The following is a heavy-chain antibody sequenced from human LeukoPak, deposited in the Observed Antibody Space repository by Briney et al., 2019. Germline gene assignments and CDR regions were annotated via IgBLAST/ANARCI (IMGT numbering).Heavy chain of an antibody. CDR1: GFTFSSYG. J-gene: IGHJ4*02. Sequence: GGSLRLSCAASGFTFSSYGMHWVRQAPGKGLEWVAVIWYDGSNKYYADSVKGRFTISRDNSKNTLYLQMNSLRAEDTAVYYCARDKSIKQWLVPQNYYFGYWGQGTLVTVSS. V-gene: IGHV3-33*01. CDR2: IWYDGSNK. CDR3: ARDKSIKQWLVPQNYYFGY. D-gene: IGHD6-19*01.